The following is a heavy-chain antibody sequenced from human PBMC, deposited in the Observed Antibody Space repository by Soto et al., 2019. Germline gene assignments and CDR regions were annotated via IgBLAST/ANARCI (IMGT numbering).Heavy chain of an antibody. V-gene: IGHV3-15*01. D-gene: IGHD1-26*01. J-gene: IGHJ4*02. CDR2: IKSISDGGTT. Sequence: GGSLRLSCAASGFTFSNAWMSWVRQAPGKGLEWVGRIKSISDGGTTDYAAPVKGRFTISRDDSKNTLYLQMNSLKTEDTAVYFCTTDAAIVWGQGTLVTVSS. CDR1: GFTFSNAW. CDR3: TTDAAIV.